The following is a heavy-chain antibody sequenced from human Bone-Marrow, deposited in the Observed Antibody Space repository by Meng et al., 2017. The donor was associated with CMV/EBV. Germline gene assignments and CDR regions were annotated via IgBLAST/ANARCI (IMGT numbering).Heavy chain of an antibody. Sequence: SETLSLTCTVSGGSVSSGSYYWSWIRQAPGKGLEWIGYIYYSGSTNYNPSLKSRVTISMDTSKDRYSLKLSSVTAADTAVYYCARGQGMYSSSWKFYFYAMDVWGQGTTVTVSS. CDR1: GGSVSSGSYY. V-gene: IGHV4-61*01. D-gene: IGHD6-13*01. J-gene: IGHJ6*02. CDR3: ARGQGMYSSSWKFYFYAMDV. CDR2: IYYSGST.